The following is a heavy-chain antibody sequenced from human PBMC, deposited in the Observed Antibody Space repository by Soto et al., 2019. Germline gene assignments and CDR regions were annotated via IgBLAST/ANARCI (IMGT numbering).Heavy chain of an antibody. V-gene: IGHV1-3*01. CDR2: INADNGNT. CDR3: AREDRHSSSVSCNGMDV. J-gene: IGHJ6*02. CDR1: GYSFIYYA. Sequence: QVQLVQSGAEVKKPGASVKVSCKASGYSFIYYAMHWVRQAPGQRPEWMGWINADNGNTKYSQNFQGRVTITRDTSASTAYRELSSLRSEDTAVYYCAREDRHSSSVSCNGMDVWGQGTTVTVSS.